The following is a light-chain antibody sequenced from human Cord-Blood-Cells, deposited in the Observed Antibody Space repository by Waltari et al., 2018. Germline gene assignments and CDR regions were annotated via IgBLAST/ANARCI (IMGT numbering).Light chain of an antibody. J-gene: IGKJ4*01. V-gene: IGKV4-1*01. CDR2: CAS. CDR3: QQYYSTPLT. CDR1: QSVLYSSNNKNY. Sequence: DIVMTQSPDSLAVSLGERATLNCQSSQSVLYSSNNKNYLTWYQQKPGQPPKLLFYCASTRESGVPDRFSGSGSGTDFTLTISSLQAEDVAVYYCQQYYSTPLTFGGGTKVEIK.